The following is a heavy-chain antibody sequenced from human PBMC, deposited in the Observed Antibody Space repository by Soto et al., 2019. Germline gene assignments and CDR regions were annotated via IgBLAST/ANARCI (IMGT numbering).Heavy chain of an antibody. Sequence: GGSLRLSCAASGFIFSSFSMSWVRQAPGKGLEWVSYISSSSSTIYYADSVRGRFTISRDKAKNSLYLQMNSLRAEDTAVYYCARDKRDYYGMDVWGQGTTVTVSS. CDR2: ISSSSSTI. CDR1: GFIFSSFS. CDR3: ARDKRDYYGMDV. J-gene: IGHJ6*02. D-gene: IGHD1-1*01. V-gene: IGHV3-48*01.